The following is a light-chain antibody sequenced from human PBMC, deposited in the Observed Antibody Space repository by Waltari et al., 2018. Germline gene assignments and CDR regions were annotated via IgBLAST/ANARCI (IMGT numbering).Light chain of an antibody. Sequence: QSVLTQPPPASGTPGQRVTIPCSGSSSHLGSNTANWYQQLPGTAPKLLLYTNNQRPSGVPDRFSGSKSGTSASLASSGLQSEDEADYYCAAWDDSLNVVLFGGGTKLTVL. J-gene: IGLJ2*01. CDR2: TNN. CDR1: SSHLGSNT. V-gene: IGLV1-44*01. CDR3: AAWDDSLNVVL.